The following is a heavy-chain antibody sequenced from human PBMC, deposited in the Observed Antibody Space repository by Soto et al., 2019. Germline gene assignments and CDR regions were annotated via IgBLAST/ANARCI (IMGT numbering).Heavy chain of an antibody. V-gene: IGHV3-23*01. Sequence: EVQLLESGGGWLQLGGSLRLSCAASGFTFSSNAMSWVRRAPGKGLEWVSAISGSGGSTYYADSVKGRFTISRDNSKNTLYLQMNSLRAEDTAVYYCAKDSLSGYSTPYYFDYWGQGTLVTVSS. CDR3: AKDSLSGYSTPYYFDY. CDR1: GFTFSSNA. D-gene: IGHD5-18*01. J-gene: IGHJ4*02. CDR2: ISGSGGST.